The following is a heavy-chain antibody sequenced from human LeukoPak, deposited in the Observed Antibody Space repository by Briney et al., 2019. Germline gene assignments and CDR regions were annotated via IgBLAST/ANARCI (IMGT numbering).Heavy chain of an antibody. V-gene: IGHV4-34*01. CDR3: ARGPPRFINY. J-gene: IGHJ4*02. CDR1: GGSFSGYY. CDR2: INHSGST. D-gene: IGHD3-10*01. Sequence: PSETLSLXCAVYGGSFSGYYWSWIRQPPGKGLEWIGEINHSGSTNYNPSLKSRVTISVDTSKNQFSLKLSSVTAADTAVYYCARGPPRFINYWGQGTLVTVSS.